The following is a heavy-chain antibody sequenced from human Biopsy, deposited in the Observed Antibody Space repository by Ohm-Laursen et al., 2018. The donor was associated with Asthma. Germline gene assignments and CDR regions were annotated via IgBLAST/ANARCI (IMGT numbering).Heavy chain of an antibody. V-gene: IGHV1-46*01. CDR1: GYTFTSYY. CDR3: ARTYCDFLTGQVNDAFAI. D-gene: IGHD3-9*01. CDR2: INPSGGST. Sequence: ASVKVSCKASGYTFTSYYMHWVRQAPGQGLEWMGIINPSGGSTSYAQKFQGRVTITRDTSASTAYMELSGLRSEDTAVYYCARTYCDFLTGQVNDAFAIWGQGTMVTVSS. J-gene: IGHJ3*02.